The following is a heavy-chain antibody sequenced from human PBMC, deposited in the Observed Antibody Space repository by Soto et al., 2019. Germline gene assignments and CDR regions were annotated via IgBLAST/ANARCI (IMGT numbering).Heavy chain of an antibody. D-gene: IGHD6-19*01. CDR3: ARDRALGLVDY. CDR2: ISAYNGNT. V-gene: IGHV1-18*01. Sequence: QVQLVQSGAEVKKPGASVKVSCKASGYTFTSYGISWVRQAPGQGLEWMGWISAYNGNTNYAPKLQGRVTMTTDTATSTACMELRSLGSDDTAVYYCARDRALGLVDYWGQGTLVTVSS. J-gene: IGHJ4*02. CDR1: GYTFTSYG.